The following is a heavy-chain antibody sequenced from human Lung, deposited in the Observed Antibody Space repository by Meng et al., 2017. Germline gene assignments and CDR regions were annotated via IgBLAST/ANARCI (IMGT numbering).Heavy chain of an antibody. CDR2: IYNSGST. J-gene: IGHJ2*01. CDR3: ARGQKGYFDL. V-gene: IGHV4-30-4*01. CDR1: GVSHSSGNNY. Sequence: QLQLEWARPRMVTRSPTLSLICTVSGVSHSSGNNYWRWTRQPPGKGLEWSGHIYNSGSTYYNPSLKSRITISVDTSKNQFSLKLSSVTAADTAVYYCARGQKGYFDLWGRGTLVTVSS.